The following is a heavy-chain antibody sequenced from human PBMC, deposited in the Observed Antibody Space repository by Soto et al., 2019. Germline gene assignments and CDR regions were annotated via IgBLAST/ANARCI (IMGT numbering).Heavy chain of an antibody. J-gene: IGHJ3*02. V-gene: IGHV3-66*01. CDR1: GFTVSANH. Sequence: GGSLRLSCAASGFTVSANHMSWVRQAPGEGLEWVSLIHTDGNTYYADSEKGRFTISRDNSKNTLSLQMNSLRVEDTAVYYCARDLQMSPFAIWGQGTMVTVSS. CDR3: ARDLQMSPFAI. CDR2: IHTDGNT.